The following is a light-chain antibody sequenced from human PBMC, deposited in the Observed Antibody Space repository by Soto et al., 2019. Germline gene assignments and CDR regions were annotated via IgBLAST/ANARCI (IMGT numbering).Light chain of an antibody. V-gene: IGKV1-5*01. J-gene: IGKJ2*01. CDR3: QQYNSYSPT. CDR2: DAS. CDR1: QSISSW. Sequence: DIQMTQSPSTLSASVGDRVTITCRASQSISSWLAWYQQKPGKAPKLLIYDASSLESVVPSRFSGSGSGTEFTLTISSLQPADFATYYCQQYNSYSPTFGQGTKLEIK.